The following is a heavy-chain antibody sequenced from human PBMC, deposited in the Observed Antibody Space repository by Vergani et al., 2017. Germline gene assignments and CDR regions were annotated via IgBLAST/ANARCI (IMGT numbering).Heavy chain of an antibody. CDR1: GGSISSYY. V-gene: IGHV4-59*01. J-gene: IGHJ4*02. CDR3: ARGYYDSSGYYYSPKYYFDY. CDR2: IYYSGST. D-gene: IGHD3-22*01. Sequence: QVQLQESGPGLVKPSETLSLTCTVSGGSISSYYWSWIRQPPGKGLDWIGYIYYSGSTNYNPSLKSRVTISVDTSKNQFSLKLSSVTAADTAVYYCARGYYDSSGYYYSPKYYFDYWGQGTLVTVSS.